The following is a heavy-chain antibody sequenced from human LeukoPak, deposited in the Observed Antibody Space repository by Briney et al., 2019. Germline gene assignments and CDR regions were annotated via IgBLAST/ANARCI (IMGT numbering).Heavy chain of an antibody. J-gene: IGHJ4*02. CDR1: GGSFSGYY. D-gene: IGHD6-19*01. V-gene: IGHV4-34*01. CDR3: ARRRFGGIAVVPFDY. Sequence: PSETLSLTCAVYGGSFSGYYWSWIRQPPGKGLGWIGEINHSGSTNYNPSLKSRVTISVDTSKNQFSLKLSSVTAADTAVYYCARRRFGGIAVVPFDYWGQGTLVTVSS. CDR2: INHSGST.